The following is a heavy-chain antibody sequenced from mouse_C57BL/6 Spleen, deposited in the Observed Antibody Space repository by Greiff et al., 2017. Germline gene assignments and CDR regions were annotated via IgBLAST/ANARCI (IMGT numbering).Heavy chain of an antibody. D-gene: IGHD2-2*01. CDR2: IRNKANGYTT. CDR1: GFTFTGYY. CDR3: ARSPYGYSFDY. J-gene: IGHJ2*01. Sequence: EVKLMESGGGLVQPGGSLSLSCAASGFTFTGYYMSWVRQPPGKALEWLGFIRNKANGYTTAYSASVKGRFTISRDNSQSILYLQMNALRAEDSATYYCARSPYGYSFDYWGQGTTLTVSS. V-gene: IGHV7-3*01.